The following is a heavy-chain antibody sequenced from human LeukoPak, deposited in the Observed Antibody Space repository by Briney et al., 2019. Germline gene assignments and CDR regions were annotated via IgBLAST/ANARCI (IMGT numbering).Heavy chain of an antibody. Sequence: GASVKVSCKASGYTFTGYYMHWVRQAPGQGLEWMGWINPNSGGTNYAQKFQGRVTMTRDTSISTAYMELSRLRSGDTAVYYCAREGVVPAATPQSRVYYYGMDVWGQGTTVTVSS. D-gene: IGHD2-2*01. CDR2: INPNSGGT. V-gene: IGHV1-2*02. CDR1: GYTFTGYY. CDR3: AREGVVPAATPQSRVYYYGMDV. J-gene: IGHJ6*02.